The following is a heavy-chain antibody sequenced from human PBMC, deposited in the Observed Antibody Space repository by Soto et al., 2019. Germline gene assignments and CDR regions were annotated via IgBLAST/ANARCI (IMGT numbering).Heavy chain of an antibody. CDR1: GGSISSGGYY. D-gene: IGHD6-13*01. CDR2: IYYSGST. J-gene: IGHJ3*02. CDR3: ARDLGYSSSWYWGAFDI. Sequence: QVQLQESGPGLVKPSQTLSLTCTVSGGSISSGGYYWSWIRQHPGKGLEWMGYIYYSGSTYYNPSLKRRVTISVDTSKNQFSLKLSSVTAADTAVYYCARDLGYSSSWYWGAFDIWGQGTMVTVSS. V-gene: IGHV4-31*03.